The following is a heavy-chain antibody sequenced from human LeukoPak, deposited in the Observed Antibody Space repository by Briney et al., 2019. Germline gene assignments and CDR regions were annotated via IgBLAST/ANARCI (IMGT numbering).Heavy chain of an antibody. Sequence: GGSLRLSCAASGFTFSNYAMSWVRQAPGKGLEWVSLISATGGSTYYAGSVKGRFTISRDNSKNTLYLQMNSLRAEDTAVYYCAKDVPLGENYGTSAMDVWGQGTTVTVSS. CDR2: ISATGGST. V-gene: IGHV3-23*01. D-gene: IGHD4/OR15-4a*01. J-gene: IGHJ6*02. CDR1: GFTFSNYA. CDR3: AKDVPLGENYGTSAMDV.